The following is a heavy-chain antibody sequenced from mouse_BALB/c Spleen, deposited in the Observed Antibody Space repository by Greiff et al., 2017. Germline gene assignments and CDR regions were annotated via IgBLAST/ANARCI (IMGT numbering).Heavy chain of an antibody. D-gene: IGHD4-1*01. CDR3: TRYPGTSGFAY. CDR2: IYPGNSDT. CDR1: GYTFTSYW. Sequence: VQLQQSGTVLARPGASVKMSCKASGYTFTSYWMHWVKQRPGQGLEWIGAIYPGNSDTSYNQKFKGKAKLTAVTSTSTAYMELSSLTNEDSAVYYCTRYPGTSGFAYWGQGTLVTVSA. V-gene: IGHV1-5*01. J-gene: IGHJ3*01.